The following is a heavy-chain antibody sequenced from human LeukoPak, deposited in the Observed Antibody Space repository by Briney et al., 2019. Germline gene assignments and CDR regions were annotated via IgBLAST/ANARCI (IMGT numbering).Heavy chain of an antibody. J-gene: IGHJ4*02. D-gene: IGHD3-10*01. V-gene: IGHV5-10-1*01. CDR3: ARDVVGSGSYFNY. CDR1: GYSFTSYW. CDR2: IDPSDSYT. Sequence: PGESLKISCKGSGYSFTSYWISWVRQMPGKGLEWMGRIDPSDSYTNYSPSFQGHVTISADKSISTAYPQWSSLKASDTAMYYCARDVVGSGSYFNYWGQGALVTVSS.